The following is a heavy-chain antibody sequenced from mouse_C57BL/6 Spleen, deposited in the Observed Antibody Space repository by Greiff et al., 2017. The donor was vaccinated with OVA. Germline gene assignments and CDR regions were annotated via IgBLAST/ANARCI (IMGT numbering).Heavy chain of an antibody. J-gene: IGHJ2*01. CDR3: ARGGTTVVAEGFDY. V-gene: IGHV1-55*01. CDR2: IYPGSGST. D-gene: IGHD1-1*01. Sequence: VQLQQPGAELVKPGASVKMSCKASGYTFTSYWITWVKQRPGQGLEWIGDIYPGSGSTNYNEKFKSKATLTVDTSSSTAYMQLSSLTSEDSAVYYCARGGTTVVAEGFDYWGQGTTLTVSS. CDR1: GYTFTSYW.